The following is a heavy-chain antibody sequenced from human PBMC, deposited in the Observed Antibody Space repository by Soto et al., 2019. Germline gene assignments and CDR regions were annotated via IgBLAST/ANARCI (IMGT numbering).Heavy chain of an antibody. CDR2: ISAYNGNT. V-gene: IGHV1-18*04. J-gene: IGHJ5*02. Sequence: ASVKVSCKASGYTFTSYGISWVRQAPGQGLEWMGWISAYNGNTNYAQKLQGRVTMTTDTSTSTAYMELRSLRSDDTAVYYCARGHPGYCTNGVCYSAYNWLDPWGQGTLVTVSS. CDR1: GYTFTSYG. CDR3: ARGHPGYCTNGVCYSAYNWLDP. D-gene: IGHD2-8*01.